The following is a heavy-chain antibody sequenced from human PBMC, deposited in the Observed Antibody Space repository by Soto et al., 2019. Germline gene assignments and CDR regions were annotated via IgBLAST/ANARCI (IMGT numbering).Heavy chain of an antibody. V-gene: IGHV3-23*01. CDR2: VTNGGGST. J-gene: IGHJ4*02. Sequence: EVQLLESGGGLVQPGGSLRLSCTPSGFTFTSYAMSWVRQAPGKGLEWVSGVTNGGGSTNYADSVKGRFTISRDNSKKTLSLLMNTLRVEDTALYYCAKHFNSGTYSQVIDWGRGTLVTVSS. CDR1: GFTFTSYA. CDR3: AKHFNSGTYSQVID. D-gene: IGHD1-26*01.